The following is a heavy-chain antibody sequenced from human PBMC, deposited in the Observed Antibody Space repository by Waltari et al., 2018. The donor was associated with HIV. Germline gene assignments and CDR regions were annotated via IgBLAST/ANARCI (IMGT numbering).Heavy chain of an antibody. CDR2: NDHEDAET. D-gene: IGHD2-15*01. V-gene: IGHV5-51*01. CDR3: ARTYCSGGGCYSELDF. CDR1: GYSLTSYW. Sequence: EVQLVQSGAEVKKPGESLKIYCKGSGYSLTSYWINWVRQMPGKGLGWMGINDHEDAETSYSPPFQGQVTISADKSINTAYLQWSSLKASDTAMYYCARTYCSGGGCYSELDFWGQGTLVTVSS. J-gene: IGHJ4*02.